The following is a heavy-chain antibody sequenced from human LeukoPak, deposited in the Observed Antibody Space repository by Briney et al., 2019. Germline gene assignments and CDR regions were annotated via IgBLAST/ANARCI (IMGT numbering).Heavy chain of an antibody. CDR2: IYYSGST. CDR3: ARLEYYYQHRFDY. J-gene: IGHJ4*02. CDR1: GGSISSSSYS. Sequence: SETLSLTRTVSGGSISSSSYSWGWIRQPPGKGLEWIGRIYYSGSTYYNPSLKSRVTISVDTSKNQFSLKLSSVTAADTAVYYCARLEYYYQHRFDYWGQGTLVTVSS. V-gene: IGHV4-39*01. D-gene: IGHD3-10*01.